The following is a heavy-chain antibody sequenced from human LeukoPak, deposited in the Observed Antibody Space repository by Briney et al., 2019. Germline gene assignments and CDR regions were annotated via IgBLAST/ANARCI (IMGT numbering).Heavy chain of an antibody. CDR3: AKEDHDFWSGYFGY. Sequence: PGGSLRHSCAASGFPFSSYAMSWLRQAPGKGGEWVSAISGSGGSTYYADSVKGRFTISRNNSKNTLYLQMNSLRAGDTAVYYCAKEDHDFWSGYFGYWGQGTLVTVSS. V-gene: IGHV3-23*01. CDR2: ISGSGGST. D-gene: IGHD3-3*01. J-gene: IGHJ4*02. CDR1: GFPFSSYA.